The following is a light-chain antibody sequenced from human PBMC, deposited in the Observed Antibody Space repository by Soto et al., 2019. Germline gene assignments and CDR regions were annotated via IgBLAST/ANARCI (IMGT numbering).Light chain of an antibody. CDR2: SDN. Sequence: QSVLTQPPSASGTPGPRVTISCSGSSSNIGSNTVNWYQQLPGTAPKLLMYSDNQRPSGVPDRFSGSKSGTSASLAISGLQSEDEDDYYCAAWDDSLNGPMVFGGGTQLPVL. J-gene: IGLJ3*02. CDR3: AAWDDSLNGPMV. CDR1: SSNIGSNT. V-gene: IGLV1-44*01.